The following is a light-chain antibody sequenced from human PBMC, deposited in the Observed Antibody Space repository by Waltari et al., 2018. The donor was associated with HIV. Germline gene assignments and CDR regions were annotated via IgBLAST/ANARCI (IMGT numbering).Light chain of an antibody. Sequence: ETVLTQSPGTLSLSPGERATLSCRASQRIISNYVAWYQQNPGQAPRLPIYGASKRATGIPDRFRGSGSGTDFTLTISRLEPEDFAVYYCQQYGSSPIAFGQGTRLEIK. CDR1: QRIISNY. CDR2: GAS. CDR3: QQYGSSPIA. J-gene: IGKJ5*01. V-gene: IGKV3-20*01.